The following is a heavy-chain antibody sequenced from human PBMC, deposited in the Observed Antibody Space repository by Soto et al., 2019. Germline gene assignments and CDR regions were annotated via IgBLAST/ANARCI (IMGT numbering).Heavy chain of an antibody. CDR3: ASTSKAAPATGLDS. CDR2: GHSCCSG. Sequence: PSETLSLTCNVFRASVHDCDWSWIRHRPGMRLDWIGFGHSCCSGWNNSSFTIRGIISLETSKNQISLTLTSLSAADSAVYYCASTSKAAPATGLDSWGQGALVTVSS. J-gene: IGHJ4*02. CDR1: RASVHDCD. V-gene: IGHV4-59*02. D-gene: IGHD6-25*01.